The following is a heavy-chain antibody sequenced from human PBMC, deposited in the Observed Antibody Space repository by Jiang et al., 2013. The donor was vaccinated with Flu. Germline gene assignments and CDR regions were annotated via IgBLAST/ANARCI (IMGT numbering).Heavy chain of an antibody. V-gene: IGHV4-39*01. CDR3: ARRGEYSSGWYPEDWFDP. CDR1: GGSISSSSYY. CDR2: IYYSGST. D-gene: IGHD6-19*01. J-gene: IGHJ5*02. Sequence: LLKPSETLSLTCAVSGGSISSSSYYWGWIRQPPGKGLEWIGSIYYSGSTYYNPSLKSRVTISVDTSKNQFSLKLSSVTAADTAVYYCARRGEYSSGWYPEDWFDPWGQGTLVTVSS.